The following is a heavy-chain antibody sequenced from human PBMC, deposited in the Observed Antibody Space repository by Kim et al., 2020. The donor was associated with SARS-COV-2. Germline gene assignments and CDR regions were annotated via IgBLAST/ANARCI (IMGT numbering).Heavy chain of an antibody. J-gene: IGHJ3*02. CDR2: TYHSGST. V-gene: IGHV4-30-2*01. Sequence: SETLSLTCAVSGVSISSGGYSWSWIRQPPGKDLEWIGYTYHSGSTYYNASLKSRVTISVDRSKNQFSLKLSSVTAADTAVYYCARARTAHDAFDIWGQGT. CDR3: ARARTAHDAFDI. CDR1: GVSISSGGYS.